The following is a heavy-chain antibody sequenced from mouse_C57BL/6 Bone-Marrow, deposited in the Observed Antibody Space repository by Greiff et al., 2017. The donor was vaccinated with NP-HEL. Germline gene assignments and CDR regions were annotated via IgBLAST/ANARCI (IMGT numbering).Heavy chain of an antibody. D-gene: IGHD2-1*01. CDR2: IYPSDSET. CDR1: GYTFTSYW. Sequence: VQLPQPGAELVRPGSSVKLSCKASGYTFTSYWMDWVKQRPGQGLEWIGNIYPSDSETHYNQKFKDKATLTVDKSSSTAYMQLSSLTSEDSAVYYCARGRGNYPLFDYWGQGTTLTVSS. J-gene: IGHJ2*01. CDR3: ARGRGNYPLFDY. V-gene: IGHV1-61*01.